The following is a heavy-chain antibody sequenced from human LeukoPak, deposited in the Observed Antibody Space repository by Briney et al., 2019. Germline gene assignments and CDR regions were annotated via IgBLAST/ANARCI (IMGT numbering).Heavy chain of an antibody. CDR1: GGSISSYY. V-gene: IGHV4-4*07. Sequence: SETLSLTCTVSGGSISSYYWSWIRQPAGKGLEWIGRIYTSGSTNYNPSLKSRVTMSVDTSKNQFSLKLSSVTAADTAVYYCAREDHSSGWYYFDYWGQETLVTVSS. CDR2: IYTSGST. J-gene: IGHJ4*02. CDR3: AREDHSSGWYYFDY. D-gene: IGHD6-19*01.